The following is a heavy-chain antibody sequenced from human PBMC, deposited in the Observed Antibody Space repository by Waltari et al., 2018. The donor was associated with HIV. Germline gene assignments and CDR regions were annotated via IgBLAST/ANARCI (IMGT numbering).Heavy chain of an antibody. J-gene: IGHJ2*01. Sequence: LVESGGGMVHPGGSLRLSRQASALTFSSFWLTWVRQTPWKGLEWVANMNQDGTEKYYVDSLKGRFSISRDNAKNSLYLQMNSLRAEDTGVYYCARGALWSRDWYFDLWGRGTLVTVSS. V-gene: IGHV3-7*01. D-gene: IGHD2-21*01. CDR1: ALTFSSFW. CDR3: ARGALWSRDWYFDL. CDR2: MNQDGTEK.